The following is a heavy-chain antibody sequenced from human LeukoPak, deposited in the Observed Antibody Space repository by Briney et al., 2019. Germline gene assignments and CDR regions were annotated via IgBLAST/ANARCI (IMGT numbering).Heavy chain of an antibody. V-gene: IGHV4-39*01. CDR3: ARAIEMATIFFDY. CDR2: IYYSGST. CDR1: GASITSSIYY. J-gene: IGHJ4*02. D-gene: IGHD5-24*01. Sequence: PSETLSLTCAVSGASITSSIYYWGWIRQPPGKGLEWIGSIYYSGSTYYNPSLKSRVTISVDTSKNQFSLKLSSVTAADTAVYYCARAIEMATIFFDYWGQGTLVTVSS.